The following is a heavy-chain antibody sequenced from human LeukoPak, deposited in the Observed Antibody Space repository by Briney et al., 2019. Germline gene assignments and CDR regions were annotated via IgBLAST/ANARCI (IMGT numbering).Heavy chain of an antibody. CDR1: GFTFSPSS. Sequence: PGGSLRLSCVASGFTFSPSSLIWVRRAPGKGLEWLSDISNSGNSIYSADSVKGRFTISRDNAKNSLYLQIHSLRAEDTAVYYCARERTTVRGVDYFDYWGQGTLVTVSS. CDR3: ARERTTVRGVDYFDY. V-gene: IGHV3-48*04. J-gene: IGHJ4*02. D-gene: IGHD4-17*01. CDR2: ISNSGNSI.